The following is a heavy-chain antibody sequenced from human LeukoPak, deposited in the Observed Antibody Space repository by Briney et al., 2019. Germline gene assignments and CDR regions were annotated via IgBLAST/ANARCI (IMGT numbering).Heavy chain of an antibody. CDR1: GGSFSGYY. CDR2: INHSGST. V-gene: IGHV4-34*01. Sequence: SETLSLTCAVYGGSFSGYYWSWIRQPPGKGLEWIGEINHSGSTNYNPSLKSRVTISVDTSKNQFSLKLSSVTAADTAVYYCARRPRRGSGWLPHWFDPWGQGTLVTVSS. D-gene: IGHD6-19*01. J-gene: IGHJ5*02. CDR3: ARRPRRGSGWLPHWFDP.